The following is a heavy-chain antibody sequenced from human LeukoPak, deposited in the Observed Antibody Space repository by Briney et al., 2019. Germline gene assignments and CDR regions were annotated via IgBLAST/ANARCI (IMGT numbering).Heavy chain of an antibody. CDR1: GGSISSSNW. Sequence: PSGTLSLTCAVSGGSISSSNWWSWVRQPPGKGLEWIGEIYHSGSTNYNPSLKSRVTISVDKSKNQFSLKLSSVTAADTAVYYCATTTAYYDILTGYYPRAFDIWGQGTMVTVSS. J-gene: IGHJ3*02. CDR2: IYHSGST. CDR3: ATTTAYYDILTGYYPRAFDI. V-gene: IGHV4-4*02. D-gene: IGHD3-9*01.